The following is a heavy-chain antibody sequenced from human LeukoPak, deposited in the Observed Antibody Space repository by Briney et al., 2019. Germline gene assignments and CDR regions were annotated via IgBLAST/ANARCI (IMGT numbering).Heavy chain of an antibody. Sequence: ASVKVSCKASGYTFTSYGISWVRQAPGQGLEWMGWISAYNANTNYAQKLQGRVTMTTDTSTSTAYMELRSLRSDDTAVYYCARDVPGYCSSTSCYEKRYFDLWGRGTLVTVSS. D-gene: IGHD2-2*01. CDR2: ISAYNANT. V-gene: IGHV1-18*01. CDR3: ARDVPGYCSSTSCYEKRYFDL. J-gene: IGHJ2*01. CDR1: GYTFTSYG.